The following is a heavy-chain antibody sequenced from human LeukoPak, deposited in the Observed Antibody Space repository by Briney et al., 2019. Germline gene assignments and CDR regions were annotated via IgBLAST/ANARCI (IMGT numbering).Heavy chain of an antibody. D-gene: IGHD5-12*01. CDR1: GFTFSSYG. J-gene: IGHJ3*02. CDR2: IRYDGSNK. Sequence: GGSLRLSCAASGFTFSSYGMHWVRQAPGKGREWVAFIRYDGSNKYYADSVKGRFTISRDNSKNTLYLQMNSLRAEDTAVYYCAKDGYSGYDHDAFDIWGQGTMVTVSS. V-gene: IGHV3-30*02. CDR3: AKDGYSGYDHDAFDI.